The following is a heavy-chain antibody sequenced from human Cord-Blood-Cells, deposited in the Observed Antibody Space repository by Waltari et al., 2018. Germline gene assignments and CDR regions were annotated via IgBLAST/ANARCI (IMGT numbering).Heavy chain of an antibody. D-gene: IGHD3-22*01. CDR2: ISWNSGSI. J-gene: IGHJ4*02. CDR1: GFTFDDYA. Sequence: EVQLVESGGGLVQPGRSLRLSCAASGFTFDDYAMHWVRQAPGKGLAGVSGISWNSGSIGYADSVKGRFTISRDNAKNSLYLQMNSLRAEDTALYYCAKDIRYDSSGYYDYWGQGTLVTVSS. CDR3: AKDIRYDSSGYYDY. V-gene: IGHV3-9*01.